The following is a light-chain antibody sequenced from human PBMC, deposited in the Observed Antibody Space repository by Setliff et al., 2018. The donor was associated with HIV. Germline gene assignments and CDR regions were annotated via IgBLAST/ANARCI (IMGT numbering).Light chain of an antibody. V-gene: IGLV2-23*02. J-gene: IGLJ1*01. CDR2: EVS. Sequence: QSALTQSASVSGSPGQSITLSCTGTSSDVGSYNLVPWFQQHPGKAPKLIIYEVSKRPSGVSSRFSGSKSGNTASLTISGLQAEDEADYYCCSYAGRYTPYVFGTGTKVTVL. CDR1: SSDVGSYNL. CDR3: CSYAGRYTPYV.